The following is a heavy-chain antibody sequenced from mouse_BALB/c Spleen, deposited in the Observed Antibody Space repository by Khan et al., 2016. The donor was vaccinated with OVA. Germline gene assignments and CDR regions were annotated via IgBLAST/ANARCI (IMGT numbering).Heavy chain of an antibody. J-gene: IGHJ4*01. Sequence: QVQLQQSGAELAKPGASVKMSCKASGYTFTSYWMHWVKQRPGQGLEWIGYINPSTGYTEYNQKFTDKATLTADKSSSTAYMQLSSLTSEDSAVYYCARYYGNYYYAMDYWGQGTSVTVSS. CDR3: ARYYGNYYYAMDY. V-gene: IGHV1-7*01. CDR1: GYTFTSYW. D-gene: IGHD2-1*01. CDR2: INPSTGYT.